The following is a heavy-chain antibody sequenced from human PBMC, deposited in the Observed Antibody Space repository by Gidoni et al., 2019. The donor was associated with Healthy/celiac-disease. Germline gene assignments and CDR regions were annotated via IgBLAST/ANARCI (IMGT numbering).Heavy chain of an antibody. Sequence: QVQLQESGPGLVKPSGTLSLTCAVSGGSISSSNWSSWVRQPPGKGLEWIGEIYHSGSTNYNPSLKSRVTISVDKSKTQFSLKLSSVTAADTAVYYCARIRYCSSTSCYGYYYYGMDVWGQGTTVTVSS. J-gene: IGHJ6*02. CDR2: IYHSGST. V-gene: IGHV4-4*02. D-gene: IGHD2-2*01. CDR3: ARIRYCSSTSCYGYYYYGMDV. CDR1: GGSISSSNW.